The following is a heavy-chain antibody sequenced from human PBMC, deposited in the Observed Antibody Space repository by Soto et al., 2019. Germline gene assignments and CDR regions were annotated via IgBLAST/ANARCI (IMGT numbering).Heavy chain of an antibody. CDR1: GYTFTGYY. Sequence: ASVKVSCKASGYTFTGYYMHWVRQAPGQGLEWMGWINPNSGGTNYAQKFQGWVTMTRDTSISTAYMELSRLRSDDTAVYYCAREGKGYCTNGVCYGMDVWGQGTTVTV. J-gene: IGHJ6*02. CDR3: AREGKGYCTNGVCYGMDV. V-gene: IGHV1-2*04. D-gene: IGHD2-8*01. CDR2: INPNSGGT.